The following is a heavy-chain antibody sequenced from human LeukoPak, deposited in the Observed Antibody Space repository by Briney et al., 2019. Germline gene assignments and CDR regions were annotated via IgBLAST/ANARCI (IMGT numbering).Heavy chain of an antibody. CDR1: GFTFSSYA. CDR3: AKELYCSSTSCYAGHFDY. V-gene: IGHV3-23*01. D-gene: IGHD2-2*01. J-gene: IGHJ4*02. CDR2: ISGSGGST. Sequence: GGSLRLSCAASGFTFSSYAMSWVRQAPGKGLEWVSAISGSGGSTYYAVSVKGRFTISRDNSKNTLYLQMNSLRAEDTAVYYCAKELYCSSTSCYAGHFDYWGQGTLVTVSS.